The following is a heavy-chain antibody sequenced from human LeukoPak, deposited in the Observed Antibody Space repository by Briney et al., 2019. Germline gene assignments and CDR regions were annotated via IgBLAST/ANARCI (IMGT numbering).Heavy chain of an antibody. J-gene: IGHJ4*02. V-gene: IGHV3-30*02. D-gene: IGHD4-17*01. Sequence: GGSLRLSCAASGFTFSSYGMYWVRQAPGKGLEWVAFIRYDGSDKYYADSVKGRFTITRDNSKNTLFLEMNSLRAEDTALYYCAKDLSGFQRYGDYWGQGTLVTVSS. CDR1: GFTFSSYG. CDR2: IRYDGSDK. CDR3: AKDLSGFQRYGDY.